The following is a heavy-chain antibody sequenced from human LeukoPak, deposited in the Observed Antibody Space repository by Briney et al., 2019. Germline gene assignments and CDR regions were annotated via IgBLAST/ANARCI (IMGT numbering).Heavy chain of an antibody. D-gene: IGHD7-27*01. J-gene: IGHJ4*02. CDR3: AKVNPTVPTGDLDY. V-gene: IGHV3-21*04. Sequence: GGSLRLSCAASGFTFSSYSMNWVRQAPGKGLEWVSSISSSSSYIYYADSVKGRFTISRDNAKNSLYLQMNSLRAEDTALYYCAKVNPTVPTGDLDYWGQGTLVTVSS. CDR1: GFTFSSYS. CDR2: ISSSSSYI.